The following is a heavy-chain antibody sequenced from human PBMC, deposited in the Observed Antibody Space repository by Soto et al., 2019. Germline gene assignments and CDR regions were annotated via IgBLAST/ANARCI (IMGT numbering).Heavy chain of an antibody. J-gene: IGHJ4*02. Sequence: GGSLRLSCAASGFTVSSNYMTWVRQAPGKGPEWVSVIYSGGRTYYADSVKGRFTISRDNSKNTLYLQMNSLRAEDTAVYYCARGIPRGYSYGSYYFDYWGQGTLVTVSS. CDR3: ARGIPRGYSYGSYYFDY. CDR2: IYSGGRT. V-gene: IGHV3-53*01. CDR1: GFTVSSNY. D-gene: IGHD5-18*01.